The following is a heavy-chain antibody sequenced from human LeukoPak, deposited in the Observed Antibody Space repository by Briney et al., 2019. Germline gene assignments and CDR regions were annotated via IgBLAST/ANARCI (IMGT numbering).Heavy chain of an antibody. CDR3: ARIWSSSSCYMVH. J-gene: IGHJ4*02. CDR1: GCTFANFV. V-gene: IGHV1-18*01. CDR2: ISGYNGNT. Sequence: ASVKVSCKASGCTFANFVITWVRQAPGQGLEWMGWISGYNGNTNYAQNLQGGVTLTKDISTRTGYMELRSLRSDDTALYYCARIWSSSSCYMVHWGQGTLVTVSS. D-gene: IGHD2-2*02.